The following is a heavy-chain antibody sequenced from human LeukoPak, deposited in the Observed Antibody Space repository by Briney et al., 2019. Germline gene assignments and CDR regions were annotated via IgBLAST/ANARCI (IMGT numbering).Heavy chain of an antibody. J-gene: IGHJ4*02. CDR3: ARVGEYSYGIFDY. Sequence: PGGSLRLSCAASGFTFSSYAMHWVRQAPGKGLEWVALISFDGTKNYYADSVKGRFTISRDNSKNTLHLQMNSLRAEDTAVYYCARVGEYSYGIFDYWGQGTLVTVSS. CDR2: ISFDGTKN. CDR1: GFTFSSYA. D-gene: IGHD5-18*01. V-gene: IGHV3-30-3*01.